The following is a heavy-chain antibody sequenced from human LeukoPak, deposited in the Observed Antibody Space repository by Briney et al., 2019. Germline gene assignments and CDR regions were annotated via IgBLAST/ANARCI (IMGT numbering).Heavy chain of an antibody. CDR3: ARHAYGSGSYSLYYFDY. Sequence: SETLSLTCVVYGGSFSDYYWGWIRQPPGKGLEWIGSIYYSGSTYYNPSLKSRVTISVDTSRNQFSLKLSSVTAADTAVYYCARHAYGSGSYSLYYFDYWGQGTLVTVSS. D-gene: IGHD3-10*01. J-gene: IGHJ4*02. V-gene: IGHV4-39*01. CDR2: IYYSGST. CDR1: GGSFSDYY.